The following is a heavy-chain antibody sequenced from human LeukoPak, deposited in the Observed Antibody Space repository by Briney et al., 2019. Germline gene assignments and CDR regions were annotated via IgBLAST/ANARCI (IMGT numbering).Heavy chain of an antibody. CDR1: GYTFTSNY. V-gene: IGHV1-46*01. CDR3: ARDQEGFGY. CDR2: IYPRDGST. J-gene: IGHJ4*02. Sequence: ASVKVSCKASGYTFTSNYIHWVRQAPGQGLEWMGMIYPRDGSTSYAQKFQGRVTVTRDTSMSTVHMELSGLRSEDTAVYYCARDQEGFGYWGQGTLVTVSS.